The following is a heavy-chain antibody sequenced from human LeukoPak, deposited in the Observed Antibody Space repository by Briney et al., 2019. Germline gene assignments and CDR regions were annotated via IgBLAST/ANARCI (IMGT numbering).Heavy chain of an antibody. CDR1: GYTFTGYY. V-gene: IGHV1-2*02. CDR2: INPNSGGT. J-gene: IGHJ5*02. CDR3: ARDYVLLWFGELLIRNWFDP. Sequence: ASVKVSCTASGYTFTGYYMHCVRRAPGQGLERMGWINPNSGGTNYAQKSQGRVTMTRDTSITTAYMELSRLRSDDTAAYYCARDYVLLWFGELLIRNWFDPWGQGTLVTVSS. D-gene: IGHD3-10*01.